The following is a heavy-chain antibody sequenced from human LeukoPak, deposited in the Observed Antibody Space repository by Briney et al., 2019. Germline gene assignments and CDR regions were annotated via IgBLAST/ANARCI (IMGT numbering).Heavy chain of an antibody. J-gene: IGHJ4*02. Sequence: PSETLSLTCTVSGGSISSYYWSWIRQPPGKGLEWIGYIYYSGSTNYNPSLKSRVTISVDTSKNQFSLKVSSVTAADTAVYYCARFREIPVFGVVTKSTSYFDYWGQGTLVTVSS. CDR1: GGSISSYY. V-gene: IGHV4-59*01. CDR3: ARFREIPVFGVVTKSTSYFDY. D-gene: IGHD3-3*01. CDR2: IYYSGST.